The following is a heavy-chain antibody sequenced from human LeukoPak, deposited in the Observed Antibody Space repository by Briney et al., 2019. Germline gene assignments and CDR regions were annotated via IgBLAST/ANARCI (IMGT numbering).Heavy chain of an antibody. D-gene: IGHD3-16*02. CDR1: GGSFSGYY. CDR2: INHSGST. J-gene: IGHJ4*02. CDR3: ARRYDYVWGSYRYKGSYFGY. Sequence: KPSETLSLTCAVYGGSFSGYYWSWIRQPPGKGLEWIGEINHSGSTNYNPSLKSRVTISVDTSKNQFSLKLSSVTAADTAVYYCARRYDYVWGSYRYKGSYFGYWGQGTLVTVSS. V-gene: IGHV4-34*01.